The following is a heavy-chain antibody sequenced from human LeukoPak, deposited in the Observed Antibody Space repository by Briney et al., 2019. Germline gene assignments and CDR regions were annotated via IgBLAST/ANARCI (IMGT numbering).Heavy chain of an antibody. CDR2: ISSSSRYI. CDR1: GLTFSSYS. J-gene: IGHJ1*01. V-gene: IGHV3-21*01. CDR3: AREHYDILTGYSGNSFQY. D-gene: IGHD3-9*01. Sequence: GGSLRLSCAASGLTFSSYSLNCVRQAPGKGLEWVSSISSSSRYIYYADSVKGRFTISRDNAKNSLDLQMNSLRAEDTAVYYCAREHYDILTGYSGNSFQYWGQGTLVTVSS.